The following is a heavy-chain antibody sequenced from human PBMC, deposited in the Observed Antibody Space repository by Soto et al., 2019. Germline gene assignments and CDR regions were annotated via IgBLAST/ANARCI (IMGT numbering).Heavy chain of an antibody. J-gene: IGHJ4*02. V-gene: IGHV4-39*01. CDR2: IYYSGST. D-gene: IGHD6-13*01. CDR3: ATPRAGTVDTFDY. CDR1: GGSISSSSYY. Sequence: QLQLQESGPGLVKPSETLSLTCTVSGGSISSSSYYWGWIRQPPGKGLEWIGSIYYSGSTYYNPSLKSRVTISVDTSKNQFSLKLSSVTAADSAVYYCATPRAGTVDTFDYWGQGTLVTVSS.